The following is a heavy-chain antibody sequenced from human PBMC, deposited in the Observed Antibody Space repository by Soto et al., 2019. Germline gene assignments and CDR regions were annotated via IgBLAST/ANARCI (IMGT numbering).Heavy chain of an antibody. CDR3: ARSPIYYDSSGHVYYFDY. CDR1: GYTFTSYA. V-gene: IGHV1-3*01. CDR2: INAGNGNT. Sequence: QVPLVQSGAEVKKPGASVKVSCKASGYTFTSYAMHWVRQAPGQRLEWMGWINAGNGNTKYSQKFQGRVTITRDTAASPAYMDLSILRSEDTAVYYCARSPIYYDSSGHVYYFDYWGQGTLVTVS. J-gene: IGHJ4*02. D-gene: IGHD3-22*01.